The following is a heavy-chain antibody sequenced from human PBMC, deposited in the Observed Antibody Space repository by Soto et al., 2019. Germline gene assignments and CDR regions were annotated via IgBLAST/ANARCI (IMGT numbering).Heavy chain of an antibody. CDR3: ARSRIVATIDY. J-gene: IGHJ4*02. D-gene: IGHD5-12*01. CDR1: GGSFSGYY. V-gene: IGHV4-34*01. CDR2: INHSGST. Sequence: SETLSLTCAVYGGSFSGYYWSWIRQPPGKGLEWIGEINHSGSTNYNPSLKSRVTISVDTSKNQFSLKLSSVTAADTAVYYCARSRIVATIDYWGQGTLVTVS.